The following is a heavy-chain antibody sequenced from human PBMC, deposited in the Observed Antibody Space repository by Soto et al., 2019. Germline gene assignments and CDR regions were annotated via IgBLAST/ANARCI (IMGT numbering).Heavy chain of an antibody. CDR2: ISSSSSTI. V-gene: IGHV3-48*02. J-gene: IGHJ4*02. D-gene: IGHD6-13*01. CDR1: GFTFSSYS. Sequence: GGSLRLSCAASGFTFSSYSMNWVRQAPGKGLEWVSYISSSSSTIYYADSVKGRFTISRDNAKNSLYLQMNSLRDEDTAVYYCARDLTQQYSSSWTRGFDYWGQGTLVTVSS. CDR3: ARDLTQQYSSSWTRGFDY.